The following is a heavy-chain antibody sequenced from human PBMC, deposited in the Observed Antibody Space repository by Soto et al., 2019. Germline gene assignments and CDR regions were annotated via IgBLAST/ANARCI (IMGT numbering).Heavy chain of an antibody. J-gene: IGHJ4*02. CDR2: VYYRVRS. D-gene: IGHD4-17*01. Sequence: PSETLSLTCTVSGGSVTNSSYYWGWIRQSPGKGLEWIGSVYYRVRSYSKSSVKSRVTISVATSKNQFSLNWNSVTASDTAVYFCLSQRTTVITQARFDCWGPGALVTVSS. V-gene: IGHV4-39*01. CDR1: GGSVTNSSYY. CDR3: LSQRTTVITQARFDC.